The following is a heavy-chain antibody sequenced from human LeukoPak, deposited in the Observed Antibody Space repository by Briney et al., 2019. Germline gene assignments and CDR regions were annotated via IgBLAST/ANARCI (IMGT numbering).Heavy chain of an antibody. V-gene: IGHV1-46*01. J-gene: IGHJ5*02. CDR1: GYTFTSYY. Sequence: GASVKVSCKASGYTFTSYYMHWVRQAPGQGLEWMGIINPSGGSTSYAQKFQGRVTMTRDMSTSTVYMELSSLRSEDTAVYYCARDFPNPTDIVVVPAADPDNWFDPWGQGTLVTVSS. D-gene: IGHD2-2*01. CDR3: ARDFPNPTDIVVVPAADPDNWFDP. CDR2: INPSGGST.